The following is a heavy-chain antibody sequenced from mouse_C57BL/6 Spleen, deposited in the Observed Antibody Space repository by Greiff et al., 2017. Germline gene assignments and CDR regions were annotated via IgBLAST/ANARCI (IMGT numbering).Heavy chain of an antibody. V-gene: IGHV1-62-2*01. CDR3: ARPVYYGSSYDWYFDV. CDR1: GYTFTEYT. CDR2: FYPGSGSI. D-gene: IGHD1-1*01. J-gene: IGHJ1*03. Sequence: QVHVKQSGAELVKPGASVKLSCKASGYTFTEYTIHWVKQRSGQGLEWIGWFYPGSGSIKYNEKFKDKATLTADKSSSTVYMELSRLTSEDSAVYFCARPVYYGSSYDWYFDVWGTGTTVTVSS.